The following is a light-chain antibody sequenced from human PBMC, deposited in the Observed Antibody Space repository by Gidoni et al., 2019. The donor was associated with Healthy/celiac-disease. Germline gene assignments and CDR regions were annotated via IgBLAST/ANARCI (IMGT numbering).Light chain of an antibody. CDR3: AAWDDSLNGWV. CDR2: RNY. Sequence: QSVLTHPPSASGTPGQRGTISCSGSSSNIGSNTGNLYQALQGTAPKPLIYRNYQRPSRVPDRFSGSKSCTSASLAISGLQSEDEGDYYCAAWDDSLNGWVFGGGTKLTVL. J-gene: IGLJ3*02. V-gene: IGLV1-44*01. CDR1: SSNIGSNT.